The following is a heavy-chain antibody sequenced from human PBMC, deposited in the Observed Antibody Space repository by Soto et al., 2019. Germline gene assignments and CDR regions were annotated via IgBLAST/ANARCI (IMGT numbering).Heavy chain of an antibody. J-gene: IGHJ4*02. Sequence: QVQLVQSGAEVKKPGSSVKVSCKASGGTFSSYSISWVRQAPGQGLEWMGRIIPILGIANYAQKLQGRVTITADKSTSTAYMELSSLRSEDTAVYYCAIGAAGIAVAGPSYYFDYWGQGTLVTVSS. CDR3: AIGAAGIAVAGPSYYFDY. CDR1: GGTFSSYS. D-gene: IGHD6-19*01. V-gene: IGHV1-69*02. CDR2: IIPILGIA.